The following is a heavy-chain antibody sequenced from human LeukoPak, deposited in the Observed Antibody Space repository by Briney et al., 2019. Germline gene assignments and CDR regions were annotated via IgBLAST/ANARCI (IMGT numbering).Heavy chain of an antibody. Sequence: SETLSLTCTVSGGSISSSSYYWSWIRQPPGKGLGWIGYIYYSGSTNYNPSLKSRVTISVDTSKNQFSLKLSSVTAADTAVYYCARGVGYDSFDYWGQGTLVTVSS. J-gene: IGHJ4*02. CDR2: IYYSGST. D-gene: IGHD5-12*01. CDR1: GGSISSSSYY. V-gene: IGHV4-61*01. CDR3: ARGVGYDSFDY.